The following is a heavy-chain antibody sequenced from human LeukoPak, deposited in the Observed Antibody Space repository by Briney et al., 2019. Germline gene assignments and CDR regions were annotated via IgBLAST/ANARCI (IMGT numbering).Heavy chain of an antibody. J-gene: IGHJ4*02. V-gene: IGHV3-49*04. Sequence: PGRSLRLSCTASGFTFGDYAMSWVRQAPGKGLEWVGFIRSKVYGGTTEYAASVKGRFTISRDDSKSIAYLQMNSLKTEDTAVYYCTRGAVGATTFFDYWGQETLVTVSS. CDR1: GFTFGDYA. D-gene: IGHD1-26*01. CDR2: IRSKVYGGTT. CDR3: TRGAVGATTFFDY.